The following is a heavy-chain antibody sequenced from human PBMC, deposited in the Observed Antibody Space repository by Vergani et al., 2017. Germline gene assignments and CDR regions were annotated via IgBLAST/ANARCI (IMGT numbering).Heavy chain of an antibody. CDR3: ARDGDSSDVWSGSNWYFDL. CDR2: ISAYNGNT. Sequence: QVQLVQSGAEVKKPGASVKVSCKASGYTFTSYGISWVRQAPGHWLEWMGWISAYNGNTNYAQKLQGRVTMTTDTSTSTAYMELMSLRSDDTAVYYCARDGDSSDVWSGSNWYFDLWGRGTLVTVSS. D-gene: IGHD3-3*01. CDR1: GYTFTSYG. V-gene: IGHV1-18*04. J-gene: IGHJ2*01.